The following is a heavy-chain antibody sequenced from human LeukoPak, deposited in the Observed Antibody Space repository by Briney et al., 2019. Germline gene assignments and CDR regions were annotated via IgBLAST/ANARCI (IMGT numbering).Heavy chain of an antibody. CDR2: ISYDGSNK. Sequence: PGGSLRLSCAASGFTFSGYPIHWVRQAPGKGLEWVAVISYDGSNKYYADSVKGRFTISRDNAKNSLYLQMNSLRAEDTAVYYCARDHVSGSGSYYYWGQGTLVTVSS. J-gene: IGHJ4*02. D-gene: IGHD3-10*01. CDR3: ARDHVSGSGSYYY. V-gene: IGHV3-30-3*01. CDR1: GFTFSGYP.